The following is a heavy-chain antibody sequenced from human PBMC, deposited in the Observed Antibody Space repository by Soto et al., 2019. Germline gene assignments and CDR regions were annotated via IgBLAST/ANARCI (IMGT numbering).Heavy chain of an antibody. D-gene: IGHD3-16*01. V-gene: IGHV1-69*06. CDR2: IIPIFGTA. J-gene: IGHJ3*02. CDR3: AREGGSDSYDAFDI. Sequence: SVKVSCKASGGTFSSYAISWVRQAPGQGLEWMGGIIPIFGTANYAQKFQGRVTITADKSTSTAYMELSSLRPEDTAVYYCAREGGSDSYDAFDIWGQGTMVTVSS. CDR1: GGTFSSYA.